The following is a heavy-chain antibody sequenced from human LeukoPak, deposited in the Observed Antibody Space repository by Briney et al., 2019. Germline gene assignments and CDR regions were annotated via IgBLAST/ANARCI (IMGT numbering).Heavy chain of an antibody. CDR2: INPSGGST. CDR1: GGTFSSYA. V-gene: IGHV1-46*01. Sequence: ASVKVSCKASGGTFSSYAISWVRQAPGQGLEWMGIINPSGGSTSYAQKFQGRVTMTRDTSTSTVYMELSSLRSEDTAVYYCASRGYDSSGRRPFDIWGQGTMVTVSS. CDR3: ASRGYDSSGRRPFDI. D-gene: IGHD3-22*01. J-gene: IGHJ3*02.